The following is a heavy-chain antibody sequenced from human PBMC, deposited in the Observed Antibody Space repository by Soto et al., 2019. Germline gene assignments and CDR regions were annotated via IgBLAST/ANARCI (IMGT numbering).Heavy chain of an antibody. V-gene: IGHV4-61*01. CDR1: GGSVSSGSYY. J-gene: IGHJ6*02. Sequence: SETLSLTCTVSGGSVSSGSYYWSWIRQPPGKGLEWIGYIYYSGSTNYNPSLKSRVTISVDTSKNQLSLKLSSVTAADTAVYYCASGYSSSSYYYYGMDVWGQGTTVTVSS. CDR3: ASGYSSSSYYYYGMDV. CDR2: IYYSGST. D-gene: IGHD6-6*01.